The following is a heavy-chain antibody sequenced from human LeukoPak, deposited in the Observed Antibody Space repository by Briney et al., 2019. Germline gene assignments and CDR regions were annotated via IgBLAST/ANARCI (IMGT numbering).Heavy chain of an antibody. CDR2: ISYDGSNK. CDR1: GFTFSSYA. J-gene: IGHJ5*02. D-gene: IGHD3-10*01. Sequence: GGSLRLSCAASGFTFSSYAMHWVRQAPGKGLEWVAVISYDGSNKYYADSVKGRFTISRDNSKKTLYLRMNSLRADDTAVYYCAKDRTSGLMGGRFGDLNWFDPWGQGTLVTVSS. V-gene: IGHV3-30*07. CDR3: AKDRTSGLMGGRFGDLNWFDP.